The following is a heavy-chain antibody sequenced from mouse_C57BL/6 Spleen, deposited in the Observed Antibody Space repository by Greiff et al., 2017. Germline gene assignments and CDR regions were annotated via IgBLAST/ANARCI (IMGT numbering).Heavy chain of an antibody. J-gene: IGHJ1*03. Sequence: VQLVESGGGLVKPGGSLKLSCAASGFTFSSYAMSWVRQPPGKGLEWLGVIWTGGGTNYNSALKSRLSISKDNSKSQVFLKMNSLQTDDTARYYCARKRATVVAEDWYFDVWGTGTTVTVSS. CDR1: GFTFSSYA. CDR3: ARKRATVVAEDWYFDV. D-gene: IGHD1-1*01. V-gene: IGHV2-9-1*01. CDR2: IWTGGGT.